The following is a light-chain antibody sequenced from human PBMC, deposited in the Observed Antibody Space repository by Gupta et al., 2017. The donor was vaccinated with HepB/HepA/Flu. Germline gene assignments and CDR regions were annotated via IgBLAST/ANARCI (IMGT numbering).Light chain of an antibody. CDR3: CSYAGPFSWV. CDR2: EVT. V-gene: IGLV2-23*02. J-gene: IGLJ3*02. CDR1: RSDVGSHNL. Sequence: QSSLTQSASVSGSPVQSIAISCTGTRSDVGSHNLVSWYQQHPGKAPKLIIYEVTKWPSGVSNRFSGSKSGNTASLTISGLQAEDEADYYCCSYAGPFSWVFGGGTKLTVL.